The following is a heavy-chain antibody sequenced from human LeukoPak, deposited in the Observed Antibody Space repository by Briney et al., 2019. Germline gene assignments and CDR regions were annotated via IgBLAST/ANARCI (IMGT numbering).Heavy chain of an antibody. D-gene: IGHD6-19*01. CDR2: NSGSGGST. J-gene: IGHJ4*02. CDR3: AKTSQYSSGWFDY. Sequence: PGGSLRLSCAPSGFTSSSYAMSWVRQAPGKGLEWVSANSGSGGSTNYADSLKGRSPISRDNSRNTLDIEMNSLRPEDTAVYYWAKTSQYSSGWFDYWGQGTLVTVSS. V-gene: IGHV3-23*01. CDR1: GFTSSSYA.